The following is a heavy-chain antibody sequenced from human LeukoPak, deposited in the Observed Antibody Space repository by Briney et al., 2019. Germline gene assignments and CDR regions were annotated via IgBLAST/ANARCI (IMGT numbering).Heavy chain of an antibody. CDR1: RYTFSTYD. D-gene: IGHD2/OR15-2a*01. CDR2: MNPKSGNT. J-gene: IGHJ6*03. Sequence: GASVKVSCKAARYTFSTYDISWVRQATGQGLEWMGWMNPKSGNTLYAQKFQGRVTMTRNTSISTAYMELSSVRSEDTAVYYCARFLKNPVNRRGPANYYMDVWGKGTTVTISS. CDR3: ARFLKNPVNRRGPANYYMDV. V-gene: IGHV1-8*01.